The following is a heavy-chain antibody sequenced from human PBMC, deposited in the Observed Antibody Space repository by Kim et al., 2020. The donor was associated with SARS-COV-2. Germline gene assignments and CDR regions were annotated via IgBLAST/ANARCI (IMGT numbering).Heavy chain of an antibody. J-gene: IGHJ4*02. CDR2: INPSGGST. CDR3: ARDRGYCSGGSCRINHQFGY. D-gene: IGHD2-15*01. Sequence: ASVKVSCKASGYTFTSYYMHWVRQAPGQGLEWMGIINPSGGSTSYAQKFQGRVTMTRDTSTSTVYMELSSLRSEDTAVYYCARDRGYCSGGSCRINHQFGYWGQGTLVTVSS. V-gene: IGHV1-46*01. CDR1: GYTFTSYY.